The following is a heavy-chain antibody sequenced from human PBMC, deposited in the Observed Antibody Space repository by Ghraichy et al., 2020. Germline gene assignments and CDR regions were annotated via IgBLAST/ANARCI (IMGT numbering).Heavy chain of an antibody. V-gene: IGHV4-39*07. Sequence: SETLSLTCTVSGGSISSSSYYWGWIRQPPGKGLEWIGSIYYSGSTYYNPSLKSRVTISVDTSKNQFSLKLSSVTAADTAVYYCARVRYYDSSGYYEEYYFDYWGQGTLVTVSS. J-gene: IGHJ4*02. D-gene: IGHD3-22*01. CDR2: IYYSGST. CDR1: GGSISSSSYY. CDR3: ARVRYYDSSGYYEEYYFDY.